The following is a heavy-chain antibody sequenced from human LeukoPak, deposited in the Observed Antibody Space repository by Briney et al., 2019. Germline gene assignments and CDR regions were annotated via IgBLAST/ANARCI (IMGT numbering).Heavy chain of an antibody. V-gene: IGHV1-69-2*01. J-gene: IGHJ4*01. CDR2: VDPEDGET. D-gene: IGHD1-1*01. CDR1: GYTFTDYY. Sequence: ATVKISCKVSGYTFTDYYMHWVQQAPGRGLEWMGLVDPEDGETIYAEKFQGRVTITADTSTDTAYMELSSLRSENTAMYYCATLELERRSDIDYWGQGTLVTVSS. CDR3: ATLELERRSDIDY.